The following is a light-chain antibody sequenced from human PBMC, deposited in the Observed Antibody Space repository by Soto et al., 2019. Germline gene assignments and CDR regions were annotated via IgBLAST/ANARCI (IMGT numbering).Light chain of an antibody. V-gene: IGKV3-15*01. CDR3: QHYNNWPPWT. CDR2: GAS. Sequence: EIVMTQSPATLSVSPGERATPSCRASQSVSINLAWYQQKPGQAPRLLVYGASTRATGIPARFSGSGSGTEFTLTISSLQSEDFAVYYCQHYNNWPPWTFGQGTKVEIK. CDR1: QSVSIN. J-gene: IGKJ1*01.